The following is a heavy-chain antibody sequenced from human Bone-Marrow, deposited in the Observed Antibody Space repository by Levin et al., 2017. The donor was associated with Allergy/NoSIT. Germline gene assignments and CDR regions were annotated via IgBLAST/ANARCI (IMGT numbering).Heavy chain of an antibody. D-gene: IGHD2-21*02. J-gene: IGHJ5*02. V-gene: IGHV3-73*01. CDR3: TREFVVVTAISWFDP. Sequence: AGGSLRLSCAASGFTFSGSAMHWVRQASGRGLEWVGRIRSKANSYATAYAASVKGRFTISRNDSENTAYLQMNSLKTEDTAVYYCTREFVVVTAISWFDPWGQGTLVTVSS. CDR2: IRSKANSYAT. CDR1: GFTFSGSA.